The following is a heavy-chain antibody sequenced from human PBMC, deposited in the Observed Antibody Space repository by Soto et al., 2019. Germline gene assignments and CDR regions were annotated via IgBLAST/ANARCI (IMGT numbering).Heavy chain of an antibody. D-gene: IGHD6-13*01. J-gene: IGHJ5*02. CDR1: GGSISSGGYY. V-gene: IGHV4-31*03. Sequence: KPSETLSLTCTVSGGSISSGGYYWSWIRQHPGKGLEWIGYIYYSGSTYYNPSLKSRVTISVDTSKNQFSLKLSSVTAADTAVYYCARVGAAGILRSWFDPWGQGTLVTVSS. CDR3: ARVGAAGILRSWFDP. CDR2: IYYSGST.